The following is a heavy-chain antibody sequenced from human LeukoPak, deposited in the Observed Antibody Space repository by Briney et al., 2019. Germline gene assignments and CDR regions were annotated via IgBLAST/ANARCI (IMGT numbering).Heavy chain of an antibody. V-gene: IGHV4-39*07. CDR2: IYYSGST. CDR1: GVSISSCSYY. J-gene: IGHJ4*02. D-gene: IGHD3-10*01. CDR3: ARRLRSMVRGVISYYFDY. Sequence: SETLSLTCTVSGVSISSCSYYWGWIRQPPGKGLEWIGSIYYSGSTYYNPSLKSRVTISVDASKNQFSLKLSSVPAADTAVYYCARRLRSMVRGVISYYFDYWGQGPLVTVSS.